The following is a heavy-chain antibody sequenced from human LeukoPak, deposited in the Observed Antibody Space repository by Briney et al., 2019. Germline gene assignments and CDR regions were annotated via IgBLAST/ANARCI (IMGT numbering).Heavy chain of an antibody. CDR3: ASFVGMGAFDI. J-gene: IGHJ3*02. CDR2: IIPILGVA. CDR1: GGTLSSYT. Sequence: ASVKVSCKASGGTLSSYTISWVRQAPGQGLEWMGRIIPILGVANYAQKFQGRVTITADKSTSTAYMELSSLRSEDTAVYYCASFVGMGAFDIWGQGTMVTVSS. D-gene: IGHD5-24*01. V-gene: IGHV1-69*02.